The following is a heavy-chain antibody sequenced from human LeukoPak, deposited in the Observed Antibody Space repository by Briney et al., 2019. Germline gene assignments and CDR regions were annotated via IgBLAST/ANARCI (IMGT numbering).Heavy chain of an antibody. CDR2: INPNSGGT. V-gene: IGHV1-2*02. D-gene: IGHD2-2*02. CDR1: GYTFTGYY. J-gene: IGHJ6*02. CDR3: ARVTPDCSSTSCYRYYYYYGMDV. Sequence: ASVKVSCKASGYTFTGYYMHWVRQAPGQGLEWMGWINPNSGGTNYAQKFQGRVTMTRDTSISTAYMELSRLRSDDTAVYYCARVTPDCSSTSCYRYYYYYGMDVWGQGTTVTVSS.